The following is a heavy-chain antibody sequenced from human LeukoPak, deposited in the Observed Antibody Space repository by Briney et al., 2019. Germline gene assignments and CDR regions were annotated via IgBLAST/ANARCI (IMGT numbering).Heavy chain of an antibody. D-gene: IGHD1-26*01. CDR1: EFTFSDYF. V-gene: IGHV3-11*04. CDR3: ARDLWELGDAFDI. J-gene: IGHJ3*02. Sequence: GGSLRLSCAASEFTFSDYFMSWIRQAPGKGLEWLSYISTSGSTIYYADSVKGRFTISRDNAKNSLYLQMNSLRAEDTAVYYCARDLWELGDAFDIWGQGTMVTVSS. CDR2: ISTSGSTI.